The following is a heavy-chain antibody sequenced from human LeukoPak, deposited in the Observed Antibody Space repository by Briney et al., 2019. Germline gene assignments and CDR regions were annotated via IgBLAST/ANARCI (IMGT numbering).Heavy chain of an antibody. D-gene: IGHD5-18*01. J-gene: IGHJ4*02. CDR3: GRRSMSVVKYSYGQAFDC. V-gene: IGHV4-34*01. CDR1: GGSFSGYF. Sequence: SETLSLTCALYGGSFSGYFWRWIRQTPGKGLEWVGEINDSGSMNYNPTLKSRVTISVDTSKNQFSVKPSSVTAADTAVYYWGRRSMSVVKYSYGQAFDCLGQGTMVTVSS. CDR2: INDSGSM.